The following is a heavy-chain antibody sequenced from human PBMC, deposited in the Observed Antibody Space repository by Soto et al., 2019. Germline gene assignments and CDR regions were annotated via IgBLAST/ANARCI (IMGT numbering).Heavy chain of an antibody. D-gene: IGHD6-13*01. CDR1: GFTFSNYA. Sequence: LRLSCAASGFTFSNYAVTWVRQAPGKGLEWVSTISGSGGSTYYADSVKGRFTISRDNSRNTLYLQMNSLRAEDTAVYYCAKDQGSSWYEIDYWGQGTLVTVSS. V-gene: IGHV3-23*01. J-gene: IGHJ4*02. CDR2: ISGSGGST. CDR3: AKDQGSSWYEIDY.